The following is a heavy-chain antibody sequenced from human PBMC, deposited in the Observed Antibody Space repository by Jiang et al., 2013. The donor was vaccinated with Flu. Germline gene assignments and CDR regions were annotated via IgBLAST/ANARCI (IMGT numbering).Heavy chain of an antibody. CDR1: GDAFNSFS. D-gene: IGHD4/OR15-4a*01. V-gene: IGHV1-69*01. CDR3: ARRPGIIAGALSPQGYFDP. CDR2: IIPVFGTA. J-gene: IGHJ5*02. Sequence: SVKVSCKASGDAFNSFSINWVRQAPGQGLEWMGEIIPVFGTATYAQKFQGRVTITADESTSAAYMELSSLRSDDSAVYYCARRPGIIAGALSPQGYFDPWGQGTLVTVSS.